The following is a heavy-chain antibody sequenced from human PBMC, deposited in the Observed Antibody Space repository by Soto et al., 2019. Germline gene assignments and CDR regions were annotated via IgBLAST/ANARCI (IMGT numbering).Heavy chain of an antibody. Sequence: QVQLQESGPGLVKPSQTLSLTCTVSGGSISSGGYYWSWIRQHPGKGLEWIGYVYYTGSTYYNPSLKSRVTISVDTSKNQFSLKLSSVTAADTAVYYCATLYMVRGVRTFDYWGQGTLVTVSS. CDR1: GGSISSGGYY. V-gene: IGHV4-31*03. CDR3: ATLYMVRGVRTFDY. D-gene: IGHD3-10*01. J-gene: IGHJ4*02. CDR2: VYYTGST.